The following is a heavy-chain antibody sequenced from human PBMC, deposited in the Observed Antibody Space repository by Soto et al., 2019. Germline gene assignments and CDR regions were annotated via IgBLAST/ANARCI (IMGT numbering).Heavy chain of an antibody. D-gene: IGHD1-7*01. V-gene: IGHV4-4*02. CDR3: ASRDPGTSGDY. Sequence: PSETLPLTCAVSGGSFSSKNWSTSVRQPPGQGLEWIGEIYRTGSTNYNPSLKCRVTISLDKSENQFSLKVTSLTAADTAVYYCASRDPGTSGDYWGQGTLGTVAS. CDR2: IYRTGST. CDR1: GGSFSSKNW. J-gene: IGHJ4*02.